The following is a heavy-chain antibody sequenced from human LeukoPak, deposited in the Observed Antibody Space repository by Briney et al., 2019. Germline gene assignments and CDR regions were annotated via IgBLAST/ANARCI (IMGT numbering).Heavy chain of an antibody. D-gene: IGHD3-3*01. CDR1: GGSISSGSYY. V-gene: IGHV4-61*02. Sequence: SETLSLTCSVSGGSISSGSYYWSWIRQPAGKGLEWIGRIYTSGNTNYNPSLKSRVTISVDTSKNQFSLKLSSVTAADTAVYYCARVYHYDFWSGYPSDAFDIWGQGTMVTVSS. CDR3: ARVYHYDFWSGYPSDAFDI. J-gene: IGHJ3*02. CDR2: IYTSGNT.